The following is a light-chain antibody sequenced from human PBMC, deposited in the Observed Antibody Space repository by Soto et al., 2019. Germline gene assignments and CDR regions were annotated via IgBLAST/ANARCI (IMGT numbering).Light chain of an antibody. CDR3: QQYNSWPPYT. Sequence: ESVMTQSPATLSVSPGERATLSCRASQNVYTNLAWYQQKPGQAPRLLVYGASTRATGIPARFSGSGSGTEFTLTISSLQSEHFAVYYCQQYNSWPPYTFGQGTKLEIK. CDR2: GAS. V-gene: IGKV3-15*01. J-gene: IGKJ2*01. CDR1: QNVYTN.